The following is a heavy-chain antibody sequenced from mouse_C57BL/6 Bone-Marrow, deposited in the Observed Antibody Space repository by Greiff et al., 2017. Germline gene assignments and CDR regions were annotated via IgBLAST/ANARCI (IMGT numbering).Heavy chain of an antibody. Sequence: VQLQQSGAELAKPGASVKLSCKASGYTFTSYWMHWVKQRPGQGLEWIGYINPSSGYTKYNQKFKDKATLTADKSSSTAYMQLSSLPYEDSAVYYCARTPAPYAMDDWGQGTSVTVSS. CDR3: ARTPAPYAMDD. J-gene: IGHJ4*01. V-gene: IGHV1-7*01. CDR1: GYTFTSYW. CDR2: INPSSGYT.